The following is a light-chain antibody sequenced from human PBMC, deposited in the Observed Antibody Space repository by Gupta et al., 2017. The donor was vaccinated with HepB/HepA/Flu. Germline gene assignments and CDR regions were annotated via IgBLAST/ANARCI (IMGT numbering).Light chain of an antibody. CDR3: QQSYTKSST. J-gene: IGKJ2*01. CDR2: AAS. Sequence: DIQMTQSPSSLSASVGDRVTITCRASQSIINYLNWYQQKPGEAPKVLIYAASTLQSGVPSSFSGSGSGTDFTLTINSLQPEDFATYYCQQSYTKSSTFGQGTKVEIK. CDR1: QSIINY. V-gene: IGKV1-39*01.